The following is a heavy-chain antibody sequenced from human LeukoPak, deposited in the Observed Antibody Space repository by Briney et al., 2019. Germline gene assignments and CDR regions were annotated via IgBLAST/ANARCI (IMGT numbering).Heavy chain of an antibody. D-gene: IGHD6-19*01. CDR1: GYSFSTYD. CDR3: ARGREWLVAFDS. Sequence: GASVKVSCTASGYSFSTYDINWVRQAPGQGLEWMGWMNPKSGNTGYAQNFQGRVTMTRNTSISTAYMELSGLRSDDTAVYYCARGREWLVAFDSWGQGALVTVSS. J-gene: IGHJ4*02. V-gene: IGHV1-8*01. CDR2: MNPKSGNT.